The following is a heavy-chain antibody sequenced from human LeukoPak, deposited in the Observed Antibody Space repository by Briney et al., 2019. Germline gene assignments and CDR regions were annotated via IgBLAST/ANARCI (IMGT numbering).Heavy chain of an antibody. V-gene: IGHV1-24*01. D-gene: IGHD6-19*01. Sequence: ASVKVSRKVSGYTLTELSMHWVRQAPGKGLEWMGGFDPEDGETIYAQKFQGRVTMTEDTSTDTAYMELSSLRSEDTAVYYCATAVAGLYYYGMDVWGQGTTVTVSS. CDR1: GYTLTELS. J-gene: IGHJ6*02. CDR2: FDPEDGET. CDR3: ATAVAGLYYYGMDV.